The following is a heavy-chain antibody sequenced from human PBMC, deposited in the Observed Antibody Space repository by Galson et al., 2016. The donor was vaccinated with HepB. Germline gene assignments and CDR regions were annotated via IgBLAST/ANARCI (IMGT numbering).Heavy chain of an antibody. J-gene: IGHJ5*02. CDR2: ISSSSSYI. CDR1: GFTCSSYS. CDR3: TYGHYGT. V-gene: IGHV3-21*01. Sequence: SLRLSCAASGFTCSSYSMNWVRQAPGKGLEWVSSISSSSSYIYYADSVKGRFTISRDNAKNSLYLQMYSLTAEDTAVHYRTYGHYGTWGQGTLVTVSS. D-gene: IGHD3-10*01.